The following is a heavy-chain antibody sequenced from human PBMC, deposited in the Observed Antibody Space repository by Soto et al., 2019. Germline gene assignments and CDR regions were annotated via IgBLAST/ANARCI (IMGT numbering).Heavy chain of an antibody. D-gene: IGHD2-2*01. Sequence: QVQLVQSGAEVKKPGSSVKVSCKVSGGTFSSHSINWVRQAPGQGPEWMGGIIPIFGTENYAQKFHGRVTITADESTRPAYMELRSLTSEDTALYYCSTSVYCSTTRCYYYYGLDVWGQGTTVIVSS. V-gene: IGHV1-69*01. J-gene: IGHJ6*02. CDR2: IIPIFGTE. CDR1: GGTFSSHS. CDR3: STSVYCSTTRCYYYYGLDV.